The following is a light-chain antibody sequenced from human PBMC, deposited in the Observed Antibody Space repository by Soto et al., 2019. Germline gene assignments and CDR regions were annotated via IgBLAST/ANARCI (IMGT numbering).Light chain of an antibody. J-gene: IGKJ3*01. CDR2: GAS. Sequence: EIVLTQSPGTLSLSPGERATLSCRASQSVSSNNLAWYQQRPGQAPRVVIYGASTRATGIPERFSGSGSGTDFTLTISRLEPDDFAVYYGQQYGRSPFTFGPGTKVYIK. CDR3: QQYGRSPFT. V-gene: IGKV3-20*01. CDR1: QSVSSNN.